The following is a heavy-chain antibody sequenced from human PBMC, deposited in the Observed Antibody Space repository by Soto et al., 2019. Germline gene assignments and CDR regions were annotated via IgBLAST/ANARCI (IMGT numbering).Heavy chain of an antibody. CDR3: ARGGGGSSSFDYYYYMDV. D-gene: IGHD6-13*01. V-gene: IGHV1-8*01. CDR2: MNPNSGNT. CDR1: GYTFTSYD. J-gene: IGHJ6*03. Sequence: VKVSCKASGYTFTSYDINWVRQATGQGLEWMGWMNPNSGNTGYAQKFQGRVTMTRNTSISTAYMELSSLRSEDTAVYYCARGGGGSSSFDYYYYMDVWGKGTTVTVSS.